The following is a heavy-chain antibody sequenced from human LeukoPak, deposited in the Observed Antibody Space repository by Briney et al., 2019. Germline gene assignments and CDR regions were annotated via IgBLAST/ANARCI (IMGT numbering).Heavy chain of an antibody. V-gene: IGHV4-4*07. Sequence: SETLSLTCTVSGGSISSYYWSWIRQPAGKGLEWIGRIYTSGSTNYNPSLKSRVTMSVDTSKNQFSLKLSSVTAADTAVYYCARDWGSSSSNWFDPWGQGTLVTVSS. CDR1: GGSISSYY. J-gene: IGHJ5*02. CDR3: ARDWGSSSSNWFDP. D-gene: IGHD6-6*01. CDR2: IYTSGST.